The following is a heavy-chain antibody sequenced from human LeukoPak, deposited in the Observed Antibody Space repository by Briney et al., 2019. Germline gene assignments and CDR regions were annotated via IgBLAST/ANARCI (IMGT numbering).Heavy chain of an antibody. D-gene: IGHD5-12*01. CDR1: GFTFSSYA. J-gene: IGHJ3*02. Sequence: GGSLRLSCAASGFTFSSYAMSWVRQAPGKGLEWVSAISGSGGSTYYADSVKGRFTISRDNSKNTLYLQMNSLRAEDTAVYYCAKARYSGYGFDAFDMWGQGTMVTVSS. CDR2: ISGSGGST. V-gene: IGHV3-23*01. CDR3: AKARYSGYGFDAFDM.